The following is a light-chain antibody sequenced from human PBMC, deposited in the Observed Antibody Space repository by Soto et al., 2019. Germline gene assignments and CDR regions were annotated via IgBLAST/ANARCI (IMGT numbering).Light chain of an antibody. CDR3: GTWDSSLRGSPVV. V-gene: IGLV1-51*01. CDR2: DNN. Sequence: QSVLTQPPSVSAAPGQKVTISCSGSSSNIGNNYVSWYQQLPGTAPKLLIYDNNKRPSGIPDRFSGSKSGTSATLGITGLQTGDEADYYCGTWDSSLRGSPVVFGGGTKVTVL. J-gene: IGLJ2*01. CDR1: SSNIGNNY.